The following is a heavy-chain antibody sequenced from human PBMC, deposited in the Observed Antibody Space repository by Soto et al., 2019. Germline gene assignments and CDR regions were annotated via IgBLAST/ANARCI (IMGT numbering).Heavy chain of an antibody. J-gene: IGHJ4*02. CDR1: GFTFDDYA. CDR3: AKDNSAYYYDSSGYYPAY. CDR2: ISWDGGST. D-gene: IGHD3-22*01. V-gene: IGHV3-43D*04. Sequence: PWGSLLLACASSGFTFDDYAMHWVRQAPGRGLDWVSLISWDGGSTYYADSVKGRFTISRDNSKNSLYLQMNGLRAEDTALYYCAKDNSAYYYDSSGYYPAYWGQGTLVTVSS.